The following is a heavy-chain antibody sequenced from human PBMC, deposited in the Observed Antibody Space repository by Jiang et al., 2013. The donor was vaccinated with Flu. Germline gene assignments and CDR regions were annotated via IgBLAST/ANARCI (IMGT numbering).Heavy chain of an antibody. CDR2: SITWNH. J-gene: IGHJ3*01. Sequence: ISSGDYYWSWIRQPPGKAWSGLGTSITWNHPLQSVLQSRLVISIDTSKSQFSLQLSSVTAADTAVYYCAAATSVTMWAFDVWGQGTMVSVSS. CDR1: ISSGDYY. CDR3: AAATSVTMWAFDV. V-gene: IGHV4-30-4*01. D-gene: IGHD3-10*02.